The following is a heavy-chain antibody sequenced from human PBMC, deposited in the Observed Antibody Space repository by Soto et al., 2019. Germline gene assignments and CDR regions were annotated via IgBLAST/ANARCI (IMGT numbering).Heavy chain of an antibody. CDR2: ISAYNGNT. D-gene: IGHD2-15*01. CDR3: ARDWAANYYGMDV. Sequence: VASGKVSCKASGYTFTSYGISWVRQAPGQGLEWMGWISAYNGNTNYAQKLQGRVTMTTDTSTSTAYMELRSLRSDDTAVYYCARDWAANYYGMDVWGQGTTVTVSS. V-gene: IGHV1-18*04. J-gene: IGHJ6*02. CDR1: GYTFTSYG.